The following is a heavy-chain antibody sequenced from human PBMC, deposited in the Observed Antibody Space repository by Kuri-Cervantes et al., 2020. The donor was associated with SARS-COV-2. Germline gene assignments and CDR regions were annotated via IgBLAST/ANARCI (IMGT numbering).Heavy chain of an antibody. V-gene: IGHV2-26*01. CDR1: GFSLSNARMG. Sequence: SGPTLVKPTETLTLTCTVSGFSLSNARMGVSWIRQPPGKALEWLAHIFSNDEKSYSTSLKSRLTISKDTSKSQVVLTMTNMDPVDTATYYCAHTLTTVTTLYDYWGQGTLVTVSS. CDR2: IFSNDEK. D-gene: IGHD4-17*01. CDR3: AHTLTTVTTLYDY. J-gene: IGHJ4*02.